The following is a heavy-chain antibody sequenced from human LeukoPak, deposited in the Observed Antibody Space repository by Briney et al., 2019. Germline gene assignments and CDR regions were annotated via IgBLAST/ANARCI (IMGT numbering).Heavy chain of an antibody. CDR3: ARDRRPYRSDSHYYYGLDA. CDR2: ISSSGSGDNT. D-gene: IGHD6-19*01. V-gene: IGHV3-23*01. Sequence: GGSLRLSCAASGVTLSTYAMSWARQAPGKGLEGVSGISSSGSGDNTYYADSVKGRFTISRDNAKKSLYLQMNSLRAEDTAVYYCARDRRPYRSDSHYYYGLDAWGQGTTVTVSS. CDR1: GVTLSTYA. J-gene: IGHJ6*02.